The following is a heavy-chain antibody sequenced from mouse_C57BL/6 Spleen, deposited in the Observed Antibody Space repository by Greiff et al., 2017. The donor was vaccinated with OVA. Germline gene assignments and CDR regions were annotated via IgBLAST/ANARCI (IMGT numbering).Heavy chain of an antibody. CDR2: ISDGGSYT. J-gene: IGHJ1*03. D-gene: IGHD2-5*01. CDR1: GFTFSSYA. Sequence: EVKLVESGGGLVKPGGSLKLSCAASGFTFSSYAMSWVRQTPEKRLEWVATISDGGSYTYYPDNVKGRFTISRDNAKNNLYLQMSHLKSEDTAMYYCAREDSNWYFDVWGTGTTVTVSS. V-gene: IGHV5-4*01. CDR3: AREDSNWYFDV.